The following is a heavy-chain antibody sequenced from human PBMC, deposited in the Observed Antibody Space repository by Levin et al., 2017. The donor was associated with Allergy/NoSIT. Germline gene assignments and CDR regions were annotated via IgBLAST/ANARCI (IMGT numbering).Heavy chain of an antibody. CDR1: GGTFSSYT. D-gene: IGHD4-17*01. CDR2: IIPILGIA. Sequence: SVKVSCKASGGTFSSYTISWVRQAPGQGLEWMGRIIPILGIANYAQKFQGRVTITADKSTSTAYMELSSLRSEDTAVYYCARDRGPYGDYHGMDVWGQGTTVTVSS. J-gene: IGHJ6*02. CDR3: ARDRGPYGDYHGMDV. V-gene: IGHV1-69*04.